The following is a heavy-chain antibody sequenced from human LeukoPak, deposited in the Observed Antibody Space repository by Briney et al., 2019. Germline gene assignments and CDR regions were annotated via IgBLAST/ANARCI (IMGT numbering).Heavy chain of an antibody. Sequence: GRSLRLSCAASGFTFSSYAMSWVRQAPGKGLEWVSAISGSGGSTYYADSVKGRFTISGDNSKNTLYLQMNSQRAEDTAVYYCAKETTATYFDYWGQGTLVTVSS. J-gene: IGHJ4*02. D-gene: IGHD5-18*01. CDR1: GFTFSSYA. V-gene: IGHV3-23*01. CDR3: AKETTATYFDY. CDR2: ISGSGGST.